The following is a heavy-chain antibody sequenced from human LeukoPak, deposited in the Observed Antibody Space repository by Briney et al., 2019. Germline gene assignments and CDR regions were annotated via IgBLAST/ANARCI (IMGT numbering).Heavy chain of an antibody. Sequence: SETLSLTCTVSGDSIGSYYWSWIRQPPGEGLEWIGYVYYTGSTNYNPSLKRRVTISVDTSKNQFSLKLSSVTAADTAVYYCARHSPGSLSGNYVLDYWGQGTLVTVSS. V-gene: IGHV4-59*08. D-gene: IGHD1-26*01. CDR3: ARHSPGSLSGNYVLDY. CDR1: GDSIGSYY. CDR2: VYYTGST. J-gene: IGHJ4*02.